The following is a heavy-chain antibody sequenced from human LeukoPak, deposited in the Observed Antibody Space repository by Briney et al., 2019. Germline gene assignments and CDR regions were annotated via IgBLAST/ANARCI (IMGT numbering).Heavy chain of an antibody. Sequence: ASVKVSCKASGYTFPSYGFSWVRPAPGQGLEWMGWISAYSGNTDYEQKFQGRVTLTTDTSTRTAYMELRSLRSDDTAVYYCARDKNVGLGRSLGYWGQGTLVTVSS. D-gene: IGHD3-10*01. J-gene: IGHJ4*02. CDR3: ARDKNVGLGRSLGY. CDR2: ISAYSGNT. V-gene: IGHV1-18*01. CDR1: GYTFPSYG.